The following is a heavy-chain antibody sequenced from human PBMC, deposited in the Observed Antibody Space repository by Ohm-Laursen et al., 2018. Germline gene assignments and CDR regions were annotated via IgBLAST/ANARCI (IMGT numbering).Heavy chain of an antibody. Sequence: SLRLSCTASGFTFSDYYMGWIRQAPGKGLEWVSFIDASGSTIYSADSVKARFTISRDNAKNSLYLQVNSLRAEDTAVYYCARLNYYDSTGYYYGNDYWGQGTLVTVSS. CDR2: IDASGSTI. D-gene: IGHD3-22*01. CDR1: GFTFSDYY. CDR3: ARLNYYDSTGYYYGNDY. V-gene: IGHV3-11*01. J-gene: IGHJ4*02.